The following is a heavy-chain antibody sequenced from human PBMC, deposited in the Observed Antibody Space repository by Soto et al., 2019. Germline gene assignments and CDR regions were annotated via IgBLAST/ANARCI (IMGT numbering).Heavy chain of an antibody. Sequence: GASVKVSCKASGYTFSSYSISWVRLAPGQGLEWMGGISAYNGKTKFPQKFQERVTMTTDTSTSTAYMELRSLRSDDTAVYYCARDLEDNIVVVPAALNYWGQGTLVTVSS. V-gene: IGHV1-18*04. CDR2: ISAYNGKT. CDR3: ARDLEDNIVVVPAALNY. J-gene: IGHJ4*02. D-gene: IGHD2-2*01. CDR1: GYTFSSYS.